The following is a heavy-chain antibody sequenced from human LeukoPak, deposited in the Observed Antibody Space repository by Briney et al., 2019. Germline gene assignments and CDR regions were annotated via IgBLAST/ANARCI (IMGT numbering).Heavy chain of an antibody. V-gene: IGHV3-53*01. Sequence: GGSLRLSCVASGFXVSTNYINWVRRARGEGREWVSFIYSAGSKYYADSVKGRFPISRDNSKHTLYLQLNSLRAEDTAVYYCTRDTVTTFRFRDYYYYGMDVWGQGTTVTVSS. D-gene: IGHD4-17*01. CDR1: GFXVSTNY. CDR2: IYSAGSK. J-gene: IGHJ6*02. CDR3: TRDTVTTFRFRDYYYYGMDV.